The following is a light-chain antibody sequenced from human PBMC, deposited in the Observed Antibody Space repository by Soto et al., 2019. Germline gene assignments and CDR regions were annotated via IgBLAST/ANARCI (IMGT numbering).Light chain of an antibody. CDR2: DAS. J-gene: IGKJ5*01. V-gene: IGKV3-11*01. Sequence: EIVLTQSPATLSLSPGERATLSCRASQSVSSYLAWYQQKPGQAPRLLIYDASNRATGIPARFSGSGSGTDFTLTISSLEPEDFAVYYCQQRSNWPSWTFGHGTRLEIK. CDR3: QQRSNWPSWT. CDR1: QSVSSY.